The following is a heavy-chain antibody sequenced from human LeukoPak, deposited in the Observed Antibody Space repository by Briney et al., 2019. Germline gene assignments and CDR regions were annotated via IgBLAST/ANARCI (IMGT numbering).Heavy chain of an antibody. D-gene: IGHD1-7*01. CDR3: ARGGVTGTTKWFDP. J-gene: IGHJ5*02. CDR2: ISSSSSYI. V-gene: IGHV3-21*04. CDR1: GFTFSSYS. Sequence: PGGSLRLSCAASGFTFSSYSMNWVRQAPGKWLEWVSSISSSSSYIYYADSVKGRFTISRDNAKNSLYLQMNSLRAEDTAVYYCARGGVTGTTKWFDPWGQGILVTVSS.